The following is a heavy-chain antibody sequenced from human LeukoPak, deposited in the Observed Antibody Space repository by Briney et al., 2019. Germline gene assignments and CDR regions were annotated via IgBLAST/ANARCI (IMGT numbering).Heavy chain of an antibody. CDR1: GYSFTAFY. J-gene: IGHJ4*02. Sequence: ASVKVSCKSSGYSFTAFYIDWVRQAPGQGLEWMGWIHPRRGDPNYAQKVQGRVIMTRDTSISTAYLDLSSLRSDDTAVYYCAGDGDYGTGSYYRGCIDSWGQGTPVTVSP. D-gene: IGHD3-10*01. V-gene: IGHV1-2*02. CDR3: AGDGDYGTGSYYRGCIDS. CDR2: IHPRRGDP.